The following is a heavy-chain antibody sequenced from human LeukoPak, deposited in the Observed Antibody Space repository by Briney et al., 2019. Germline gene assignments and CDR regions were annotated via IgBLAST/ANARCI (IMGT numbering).Heavy chain of an antibody. CDR2: IDPSGGST. J-gene: IGHJ4*02. CDR3: ASLGSGSSPIIDFDY. D-gene: IGHD3-10*01. Sequence: ASVKVSCMASGYSFTSYYMHWVRQAPGQGLEWMGIIDPSGGSTNYAQKFQGRITMTRDTSTSTVYMELSSLRSEDTAIYYCASLGSGSSPIIDFDYWGQGTLVTVSS. V-gene: IGHV1-46*01. CDR1: GYSFTSYY.